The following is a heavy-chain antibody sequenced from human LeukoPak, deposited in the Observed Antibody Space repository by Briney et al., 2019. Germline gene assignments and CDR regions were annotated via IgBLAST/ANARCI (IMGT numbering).Heavy chain of an antibody. CDR1: GFTFSSYW. J-gene: IGHJ4*02. D-gene: IGHD1-26*01. Sequence: GGSLRPSCAASGFTFSSYWMHWVRQAPGKGLEWVSVIYSGGSTYYADSVKGRFTISRDNSKNTLYLQMNSLRAEDTAVYYCARGEEGATAYWGQGTLVTVSS. V-gene: IGHV3-66*02. CDR2: IYSGGST. CDR3: ARGEEGATAY.